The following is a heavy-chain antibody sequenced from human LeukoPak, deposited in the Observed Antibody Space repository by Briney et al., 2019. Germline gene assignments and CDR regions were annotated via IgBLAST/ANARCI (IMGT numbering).Heavy chain of an antibody. Sequence: SETLSLTCTVSGGSISSYYWSWIRQPPGKGLEWIGYIYYIGSTNYNPSFKSRVTISVDTSTNQFSLKLSSVTAADTAVYYCARHRHPEYYDILTGYSSAYYYGMDVWGQGTTVTVSS. V-gene: IGHV4-59*08. D-gene: IGHD3-9*01. J-gene: IGHJ6*02. CDR1: GGSISSYY. CDR3: ARHRHPEYYDILTGYSSAYYYGMDV. CDR2: IYYIGST.